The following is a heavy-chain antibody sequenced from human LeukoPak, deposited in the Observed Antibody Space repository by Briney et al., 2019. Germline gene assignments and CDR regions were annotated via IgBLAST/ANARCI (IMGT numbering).Heavy chain of an antibody. CDR1: GGSISSGDYY. D-gene: IGHD3-22*01. V-gene: IGHV4-30-4*01. CDR3: ARSPEAYDSCGCDY. J-gene: IGHJ4*02. CDR2: IYYSGST. Sequence: MASQTLSLTCTVSGGSISSGDYYWSWIRQPPGKGLEWIGYIYYSGSTYYNPSLKSRVTISVDTSKNQFSLKLSSVTPEDTAVYYCARSPEAYDSCGCDYWGQGTLVTVSS.